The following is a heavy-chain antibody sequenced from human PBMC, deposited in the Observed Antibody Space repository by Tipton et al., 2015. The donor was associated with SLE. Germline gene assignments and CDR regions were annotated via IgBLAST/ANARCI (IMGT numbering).Heavy chain of an antibody. V-gene: IGHV4-61*02. CDR3: ARGLWAAAGTAFDY. CDR2: IYTSGGT. J-gene: IGHJ4*02. D-gene: IGHD6-13*01. Sequence: TLSLTCTVSAGSISSGSYYWSWIRQPAGKGLEWIGRIYTSGGTNYNSSLKSRVTISVDTSKSHFSLKPSSVTAADTAVYYCARGLWAAAGTAFDYWGQGTLVTVSS. CDR1: AGSISSGSYY.